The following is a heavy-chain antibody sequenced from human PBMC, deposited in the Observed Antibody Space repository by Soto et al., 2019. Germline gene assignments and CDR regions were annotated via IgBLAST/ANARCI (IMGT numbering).Heavy chain of an antibody. CDR1: GSSISSYY. CDR2: IYYSGST. Sequence: KPSETLSLTCTVSGSSISSYYWSWIRQPPGKGLEWIGYIYYSGSTNYNPSLKSRVTISVDTSKNQFSLKLSSVTAADTAVYYCARVGHYDFWSGYPTGMDVWGQGTTVTVSS. V-gene: IGHV4-59*01. J-gene: IGHJ6*02. D-gene: IGHD3-3*01. CDR3: ARVGHYDFWSGYPTGMDV.